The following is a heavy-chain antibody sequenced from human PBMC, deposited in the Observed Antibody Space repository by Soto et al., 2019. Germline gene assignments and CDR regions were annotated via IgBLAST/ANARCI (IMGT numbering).Heavy chain of an antibody. J-gene: IGHJ4*02. D-gene: IGHD2-2*01. CDR2: IYHTGST. CDR1: GGSISRSYW. V-gene: IGHV4-4*02. Sequence: SETLSLTCAVSGGSISRSYWWSWVRQLPGKGLEWIGEIYHTGSTIYNPSLQSRVTLSVDKSKNEFSLKMSSVTAADTAVYYCAVVVPARFDYWGQGTLVTVSS. CDR3: AVVVPARFDY.